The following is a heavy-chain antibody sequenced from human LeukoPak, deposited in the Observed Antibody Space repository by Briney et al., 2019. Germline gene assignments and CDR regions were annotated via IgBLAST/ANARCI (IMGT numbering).Heavy chain of an antibody. D-gene: IGHD3-3*01. CDR2: IRYDGSNK. CDR3: TTDDFWSGYFQGIREVFDY. Sequence: GGSLRLSCAASGFTFSSYGMHWVRQAPGKGLEWVAFIRYDGSNKYYADSVKGRFTISRDNSKNTLYLQMNSLKTEDTAVYYCTTDDFWSGYFQGIREVFDYWGQGTLVTVSS. J-gene: IGHJ4*02. V-gene: IGHV3-30*02. CDR1: GFTFSSYG.